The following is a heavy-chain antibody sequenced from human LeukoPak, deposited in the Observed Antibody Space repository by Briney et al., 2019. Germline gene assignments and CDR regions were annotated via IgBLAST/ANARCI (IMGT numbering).Heavy chain of an antibody. CDR2: IYHSGST. CDR3: AREGLNMVRGVIPKEAWGWFDP. Sequence: SETLSLTCTVSGYSISSGYHWGWIRQPPGKGLEWIGSIYHSGSTYYNPSLKSRVTISVDTSKNQFSLKLSSVTAADTAVYYCAREGLNMVRGVIPKEAWGWFDPWGQGTLVTVSS. V-gene: IGHV4-38-2*02. CDR1: GYSISSGYH. J-gene: IGHJ5*02. D-gene: IGHD3-10*01.